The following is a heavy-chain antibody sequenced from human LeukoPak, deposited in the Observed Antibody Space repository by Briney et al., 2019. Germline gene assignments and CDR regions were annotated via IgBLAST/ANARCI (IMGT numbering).Heavy chain of an antibody. Sequence: GGSLRLSCAASGFTISSYAMSWVRQPPGKGLEWVSGISPNGVGTHYAYPVKGRFTISRDNSKNTLYLQMNSPRGEDTAVYHCAETYSSGWYGDYWGQGTLVTVSS. V-gene: IGHV3-23*01. D-gene: IGHD6-19*01. J-gene: IGHJ4*02. CDR2: ISPNGVGT. CDR1: GFTISSYA. CDR3: AETYSSGWYGDY.